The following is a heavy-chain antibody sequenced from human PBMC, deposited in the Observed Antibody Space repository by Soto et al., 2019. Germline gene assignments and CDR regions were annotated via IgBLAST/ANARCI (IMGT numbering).Heavy chain of an antibody. CDR3: ARAVAVPASCDY. D-gene: IGHD6-19*01. Sequence: QVQRVQSGDEEKKPGASVKVSCKASGYSFTSYAMHWVRQAPGQRLEWMGWINAGNGNTKYSQKFQGRVTITRDTATSTAYNELSSLRSEDTAMYYCARAVAVPASCDYWGQGTLVTVSS. CDR1: GYSFTSYA. J-gene: IGHJ4*02. CDR2: INAGNGNT. V-gene: IGHV1-3*05.